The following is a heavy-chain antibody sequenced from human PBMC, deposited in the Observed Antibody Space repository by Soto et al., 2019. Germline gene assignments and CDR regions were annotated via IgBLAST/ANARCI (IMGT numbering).Heavy chain of an antibody. CDR3: ARDWYNWNYGSQYYWFDP. Sequence: SVKVSCKASGGTFSSYAISWVRQAPGQGLEWMGGIIPIFGTANYAQKFQGRVTITADESTSTAYMELSSLRSEDTAVYYCARDWYNWNYGSQYYWFDPWGQGTLVTVSS. J-gene: IGHJ5*02. CDR2: IIPIFGTA. V-gene: IGHV1-69*13. CDR1: GGTFSSYA. D-gene: IGHD1-7*01.